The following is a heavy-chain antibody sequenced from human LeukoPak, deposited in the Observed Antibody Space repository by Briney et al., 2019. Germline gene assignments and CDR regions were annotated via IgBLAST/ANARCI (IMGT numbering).Heavy chain of an antibody. D-gene: IGHD6-19*01. J-gene: IGHJ6*03. V-gene: IGHV4-39*07. CDR3: ARESNSGWYGHMDV. CDR2: IYYSGST. CDR1: GGSISSSSYY. Sequence: KSSETLSLTCTVSGGSISSSSYYWGWIRQPPGKGLEWIGSIYYSGSTNYNPSLKSRVTISVDTSKNQFSLKLSSVTAADTAVYYCARESNSGWYGHMDVWGKGTTVTVSS.